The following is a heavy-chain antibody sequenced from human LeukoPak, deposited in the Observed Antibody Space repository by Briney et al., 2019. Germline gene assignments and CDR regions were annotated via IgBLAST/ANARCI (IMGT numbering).Heavy chain of an antibody. CDR3: ARSTMVRGVDY. CDR1: DGSINSYY. CDR2: IYYNGNT. V-gene: IGHV4-59*01. D-gene: IGHD3-10*01. Sequence: SETLSLTCSVSDGSINSYYWNWIRRPPGKGLEWIGYIYYNGNTNYSPSLKSRVTMSVDTSKNLFSLKVSSVTAADTAVYYCARSTMVRGVDYWGQGTLVTVSS. J-gene: IGHJ4*02.